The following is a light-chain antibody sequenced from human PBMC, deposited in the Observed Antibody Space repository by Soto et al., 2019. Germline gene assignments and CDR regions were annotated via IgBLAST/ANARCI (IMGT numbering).Light chain of an antibody. Sequence: QSALPQPASVSGSPGQSITISCTGTSSDVGRYNYVSWYQQHPGKAPKLIIFEVANRPSGVASRFSGSKSGSTASLTISGLQTEDEAIYYCTSWTGVNTVLLGGGTKLTVL. CDR3: TSWTGVNTVL. V-gene: IGLV2-14*01. CDR1: SSDVGRYNY. CDR2: EVA. J-gene: IGLJ2*01.